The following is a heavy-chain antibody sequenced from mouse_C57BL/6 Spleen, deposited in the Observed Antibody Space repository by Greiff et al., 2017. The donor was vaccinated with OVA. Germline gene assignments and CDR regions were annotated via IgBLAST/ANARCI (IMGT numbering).Heavy chain of an antibody. CDR3: SRGDYYGSSLAY. V-gene: IGHV1-72*01. Sequence: QVPLQQPGAELVKPGASVTLSCKASGYTFTSYWMHWVKQRPGRGLEWIGRIDPNSGGTTYNEKFKSKATLTVDKPSSTAYMQLSSLTSEDSAVYWCSRGDYYGSSLAYWGQGTLVTVSA. CDR1: GYTFTSYW. J-gene: IGHJ3*01. CDR2: IDPNSGGT. D-gene: IGHD1-1*01.